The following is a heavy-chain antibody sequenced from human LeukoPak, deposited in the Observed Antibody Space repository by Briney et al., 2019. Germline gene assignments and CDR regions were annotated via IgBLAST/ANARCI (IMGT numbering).Heavy chain of an antibody. CDR1: GFDVSSNS. J-gene: IGHJ4*02. CDR3: AAWRGSNWFDY. D-gene: IGHD6-13*01. V-gene: IGHV3-53*01. CDR2: IFSGGST. Sequence: GGSLRLSCAASGFDVSSNSRSWVRQAPGKGLEWVSVIFSGGSTNYANSMKGRFTISRDNSKNTLYLQMNSLRGEDTAVYYCAAWRGSNWFDYWGQGTQVTVSS.